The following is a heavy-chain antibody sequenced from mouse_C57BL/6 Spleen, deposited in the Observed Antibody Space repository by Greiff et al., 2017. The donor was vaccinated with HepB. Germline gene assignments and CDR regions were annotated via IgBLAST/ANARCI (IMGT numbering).Heavy chain of an antibody. CDR2: IDPNSGGT. J-gene: IGHJ3*01. D-gene: IGHD2-4*01. CDR1: GYTFTSYW. Sequence: VQLQQSGAELVKPGASVKLSCKASGYTFTSYWMHWVKQRPGRGLEWIGRIDPNSGGTKYNEKFKSKATLTVDKPSSTAYMQLSSLTSEDSAVYYCARGDYDDPFAYWGQGTLVTVSA. V-gene: IGHV1-72*01. CDR3: ARGDYDDPFAY.